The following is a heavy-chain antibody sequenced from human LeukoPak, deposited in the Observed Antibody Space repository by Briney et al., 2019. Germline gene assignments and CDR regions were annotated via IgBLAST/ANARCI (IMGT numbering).Heavy chain of an antibody. Sequence: GALRLSCAASGFTFSSYAMHWVRQAPGKGLEWVAVISYDGSNKYYGDSVKGRFTISRDNSKNTLYLQMNSLSAEDTAVYYCAKIYRAYSSGWYYFDYWGQGTLVTVSS. V-gene: IGHV3-30*18. CDR1: GFTFSSYA. D-gene: IGHD6-19*01. CDR2: ISYDGSNK. J-gene: IGHJ4*02. CDR3: AKIYRAYSSGWYYFDY.